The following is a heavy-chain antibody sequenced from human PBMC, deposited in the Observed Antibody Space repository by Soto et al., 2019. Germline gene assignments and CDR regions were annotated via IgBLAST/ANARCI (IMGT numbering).Heavy chain of an antibody. J-gene: IGHJ4*02. D-gene: IGHD5-18*01. Sequence: EVQLLESGGGSIQPGGSLRLSCAASGFTFRTFAMSWVRQSPGTGLEWVAAISGRGDTYYADSVEGRFTISRDNSKNTLYLEMSSLRGEDTAVYYCEKGNSGNSYGLEVEYWGQGTLVTVSS. V-gene: IGHV3-23*01. CDR2: ISGRGDT. CDR3: EKGNSGNSYGLEVEY. CDR1: GFTFRTFA.